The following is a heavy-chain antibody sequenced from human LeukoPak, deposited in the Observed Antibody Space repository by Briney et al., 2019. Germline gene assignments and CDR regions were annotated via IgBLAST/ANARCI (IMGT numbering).Heavy chain of an antibody. Sequence: ASVKVSCKASGGTFSSYAISWVRQAPGQGLEWMGWMNPNSGNTGYAQKFQGRVTITRNTSISTAYMELSSLRSEDTAVYYCARAPVGYSSSLNYFDYWGQGTLVTVSS. V-gene: IGHV1-8*03. CDR2: MNPNSGNT. J-gene: IGHJ4*02. CDR3: ARAPVGYSSSLNYFDY. D-gene: IGHD6-13*01. CDR1: GGTFSSYA.